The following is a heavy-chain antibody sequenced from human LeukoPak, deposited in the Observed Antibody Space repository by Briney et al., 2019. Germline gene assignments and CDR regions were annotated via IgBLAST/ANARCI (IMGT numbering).Heavy chain of an antibody. CDR1: GGSISSGDSD. V-gene: IGHV4-30-4*01. D-gene: IGHD2-2*01. J-gene: IGHJ3*02. CDR2: IYYTGRT. Sequence: PSETLSLTCPVSGGSISSGDSDWSWIRQPPGKGLEWIGYIYYTGRTYFHPSLKSRVTISVDTSNNHFSLRLSSVTAEDTAVYYCARARNSLSAFDIWGQGTRVTVSS. CDR3: ARARNSLSAFDI.